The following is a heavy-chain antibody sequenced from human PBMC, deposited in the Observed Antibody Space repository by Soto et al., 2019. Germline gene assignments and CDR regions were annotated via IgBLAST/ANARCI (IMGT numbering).Heavy chain of an antibody. CDR3: ARHIAVAASYYYGMDV. J-gene: IGHJ6*02. Sequence: ASVKVSCKASGGTFSSYAISWVRQAPGQGLEWMGGIIPIFGTANYAQKFQGRVTITADESTSTAYMELSSLRSEDTAVYYCARHIAVAASYYYGMDVWGQGTTVTVSS. D-gene: IGHD6-19*01. CDR2: IIPIFGTA. CDR1: GGTFSSYA. V-gene: IGHV1-69*13.